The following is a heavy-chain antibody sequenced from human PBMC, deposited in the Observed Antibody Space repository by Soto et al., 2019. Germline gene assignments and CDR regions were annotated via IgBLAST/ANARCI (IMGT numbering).Heavy chain of an antibody. Sequence: GGSLRLACAASGFTFSNYWMSWVRQAPGKGLEWVANIKQDGSQKWYVDSVKGRITLPRDTAKKSVFWQMTSVGVEDMAVYYCARGEYNVNSGPFSDVFDVWGQGTMVTVSS. V-gene: IGHV3-7*04. CDR1: GFTFSNYW. D-gene: IGHD3-22*01. CDR2: IKQDGSQK. CDR3: ARGEYNVNSGPFSDVFDV. J-gene: IGHJ3*01.